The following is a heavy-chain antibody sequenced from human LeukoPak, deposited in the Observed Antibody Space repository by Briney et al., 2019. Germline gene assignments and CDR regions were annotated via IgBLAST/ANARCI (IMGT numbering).Heavy chain of an antibody. V-gene: IGHV3-23*01. CDR3: AKYDSSGYHYGLLDS. D-gene: IGHD3-22*01. CDR2: ISGSATST. Sequence: GGSLRLSCAASGFTFSSYAMSWVRQAPGKGLEWVSAISGSATSTYHADSVKGRFTISRDNSKNTLYLQMNSLRAEDTAVYYCAKYDSSGYHYGLLDSWGQGTLVTVSS. J-gene: IGHJ4*02. CDR1: GFTFSSYA.